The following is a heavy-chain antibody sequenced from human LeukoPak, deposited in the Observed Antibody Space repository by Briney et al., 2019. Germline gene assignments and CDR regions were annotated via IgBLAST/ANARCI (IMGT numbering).Heavy chain of an antibody. Sequence: SEALSLTCTVSGGSISSGCHSWSWIRQSPGKGLEWIGYVFNGGGTFYTPSLDSRVIMSIDVSRNEFFLQLHSVTAADTAVYYCVRGTGGRWGPGILVTVSS. D-gene: IGHD1-14*01. V-gene: IGHV4-30-2*06. CDR2: VFNGGGT. CDR3: VRGTGGR. CDR1: GGSISSGCHS. J-gene: IGHJ4*02.